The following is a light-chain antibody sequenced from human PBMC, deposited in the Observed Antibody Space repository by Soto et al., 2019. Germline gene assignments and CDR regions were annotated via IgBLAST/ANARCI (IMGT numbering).Light chain of an antibody. Sequence: QSVLTQPASVSGSPGQSITISCTGTSSDVGGYNYVSWYQQHPGRVPKLMIYGVSNRPSGVSNRFSGSKSGNTASLTISGLQAEDEADYYCNSYAGSNNLGVFGGGTQLTVL. CDR1: SSDVGGYNY. V-gene: IGLV2-14*01. J-gene: IGLJ2*01. CDR2: GVS. CDR3: NSYAGSNNLGV.